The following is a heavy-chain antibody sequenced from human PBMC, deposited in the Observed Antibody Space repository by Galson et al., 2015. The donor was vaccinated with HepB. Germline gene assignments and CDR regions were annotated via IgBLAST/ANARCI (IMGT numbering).Heavy chain of an antibody. D-gene: IGHD2-2*01. V-gene: IGHV3-30*18. J-gene: IGHJ6*03. Sequence: LRLSCAASGFTFSTYGMHWVRQAPGKGLEWVAVISYEGTNKYYADSVKGRFTISRDNSKNTLYLQMNSLRAEDTAVYYCAKDVVTAAMFYYYYMDVWGKGTTVIVSS. CDR3: AKDVVTAAMFYYYYMDV. CDR1: GFTFSTYG. CDR2: ISYEGTNK.